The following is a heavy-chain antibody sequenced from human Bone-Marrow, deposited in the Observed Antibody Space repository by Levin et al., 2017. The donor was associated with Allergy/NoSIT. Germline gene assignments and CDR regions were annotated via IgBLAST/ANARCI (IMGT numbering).Heavy chain of an antibody. J-gene: IGHJ6*02. D-gene: IGHD2-21*01. CDR2: INPNSGGT. V-gene: IGHV1-2*04. CDR3: ARVAYCGGDYYMDV. Sequence: PLASVKVSCKASGYTFTGYYMHWVRQAPGQGLEWMGWINPNSGGTNYAQKFQGWVTMTRDTSISTAYMELSRLRSDDTAVYYCARVAYCGGDYYMDVWGQGTTVTVSS. CDR1: GYTFTGYY.